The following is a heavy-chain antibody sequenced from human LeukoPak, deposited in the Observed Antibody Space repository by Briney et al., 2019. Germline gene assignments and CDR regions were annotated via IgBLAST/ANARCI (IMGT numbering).Heavy chain of an antibody. V-gene: IGHV4-59*12. Sequence: SETLSLTCTVSGGSISSYYWSWIRQPPGKGLEWIGYIYYSGSTNYNPSLKSRVTISVDKSKNQFSLKLSSVTAADTAVYYCARDHCSGGSCYYYYYMDVWGKGTTVTVSS. CDR1: GGSISSYY. J-gene: IGHJ6*03. CDR2: IYYSGST. D-gene: IGHD2-15*01. CDR3: ARDHCSGGSCYYYYYMDV.